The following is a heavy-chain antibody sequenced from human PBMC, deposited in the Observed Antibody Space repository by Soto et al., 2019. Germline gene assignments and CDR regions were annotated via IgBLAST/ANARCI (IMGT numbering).Heavy chain of an antibody. CDR1: GFTFSSYE. J-gene: IGHJ6*02. Sequence: QAGGSLRLSCAASGFTFSSYEMNWVRQAPGKGLEWVSYISSGSTIYYADSVKGRFTISRDNAKNSLYLQMNSLRAEDTAVYYCARGGSYYLRYYYGMDVWGQGTTVTVSS. CDR3: ARGGSYYLRYYYGMDV. CDR2: ISSGSTI. V-gene: IGHV3-48*03. D-gene: IGHD1-26*01.